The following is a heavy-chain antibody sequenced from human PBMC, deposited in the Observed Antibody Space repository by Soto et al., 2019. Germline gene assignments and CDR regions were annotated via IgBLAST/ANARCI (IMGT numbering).Heavy chain of an antibody. V-gene: IGHV3-23*01. J-gene: IGHJ4*02. Sequence: EVRLSESGGGLFRPGGSLRLSCVASGFDFKNYVINWVRQAPGRGLEWVSGISAGGGNTFYADSVKDRFTISRDNSQNIVYLRVDGLRAEDTARYYCTKDLGARRGVSRMRELSPVDSWGPGTLVSVSS. CDR3: TKDLGARRGVSRMRELSPVDS. CDR2: ISAGGGNT. CDR1: GFDFKNYV. D-gene: IGHD3-16*02.